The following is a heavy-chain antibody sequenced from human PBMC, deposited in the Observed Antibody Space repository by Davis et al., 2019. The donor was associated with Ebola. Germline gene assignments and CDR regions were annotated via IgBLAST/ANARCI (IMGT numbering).Heavy chain of an antibody. J-gene: IGHJ6*02. D-gene: IGHD4-11*01. CDR3: ASPRRPTVTAYYYYYGMDV. Sequence: GESLKISCTASGFTFSRYSMNWVRQTPEKGLEWVASISSSSSYIYYADSVKGRFTISRDNAKNSLYLQMNSLRAEDTAVYYCASPRRPTVTAYYYYYGMDVWGQGTTVTVSS. V-gene: IGHV3-21*01. CDR1: GFTFSRYS. CDR2: ISSSSSYI.